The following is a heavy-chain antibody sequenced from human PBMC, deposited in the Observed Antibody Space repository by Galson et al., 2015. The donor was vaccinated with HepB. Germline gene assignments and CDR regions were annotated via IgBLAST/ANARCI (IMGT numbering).Heavy chain of an antibody. CDR1: GFTFSSFG. CDR2: ILHDGKDK. D-gene: IGHD3-10*01. CDR3: AKDRLGSGSYYFDS. Sequence: SLRLSCAASGFTFSSFGMHWVRQAPGKGLEWVAVILHDGKDKYYADSVKGRFTVSRDNLNNTLYLQMNSLMSEDTAVYYCAKDRLGSGSYYFDSWGHGALVTVSS. J-gene: IGHJ4*01. V-gene: IGHV3-30*18.